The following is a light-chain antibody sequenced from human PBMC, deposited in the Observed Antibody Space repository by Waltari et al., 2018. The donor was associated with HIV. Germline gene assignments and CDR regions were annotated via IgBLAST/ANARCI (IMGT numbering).Light chain of an antibody. Sequence: QSALTQPASVSGSPGQSITISCTGTSSDVGSSNLVPWYQQHPGKAPKLMIYEGSKRPSGVSNRFSGSKSGNTASLTISGLQAEDEADYYCCSYAGSSNVVFGGGTKLTVL. V-gene: IGLV2-23*01. CDR2: EGS. CDR3: CSYAGSSNVV. J-gene: IGLJ2*01. CDR1: SSDVGSSNL.